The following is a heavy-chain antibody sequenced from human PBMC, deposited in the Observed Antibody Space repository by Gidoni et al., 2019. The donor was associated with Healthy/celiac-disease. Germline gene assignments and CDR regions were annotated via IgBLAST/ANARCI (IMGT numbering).Heavy chain of an antibody. J-gene: IGHJ5*02. V-gene: IGHV4-39*01. D-gene: IGHD1-26*01. CDR3: ARHLRGGELLKWFDP. Sequence: QLQLQESGPGLVKPSETLSLTCTVSGGSISSRSYYWGWIRQPPGKGLEWIGSIYYSGSTYYNPSLKSRVTISVDTSKNQFSRKLSSVTAADTAVYYCARHLRGGELLKWFDPWGQGTLVTVSS. CDR2: IYYSGST. CDR1: GGSISSRSYY.